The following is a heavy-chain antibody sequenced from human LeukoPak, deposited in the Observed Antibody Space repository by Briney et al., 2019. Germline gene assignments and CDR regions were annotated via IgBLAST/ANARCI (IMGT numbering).Heavy chain of an antibody. J-gene: IGHJ4*02. D-gene: IGHD3-10*01. CDR1: GYTFTGYY. Sequence: ASVKVSCKASGYTFTGYYMHWVRQAPGQGLEWMGIINPSGGSTSYAQKFQGRVTMTRDTSTSTVYMELSSLRSEDTAVYYCARDMVRGVIHPYYFDYWGQGTLVTVSS. V-gene: IGHV1-46*01. CDR3: ARDMVRGVIHPYYFDY. CDR2: INPSGGST.